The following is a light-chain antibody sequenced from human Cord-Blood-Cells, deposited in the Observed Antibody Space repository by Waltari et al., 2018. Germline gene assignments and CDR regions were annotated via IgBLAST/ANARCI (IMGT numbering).Light chain of an antibody. CDR1: QSLLHSNGYNY. V-gene: IGKV2-28*01. CDR2: LGS. Sequence: DMVMTQSPLSLPATPGEPASISCRSSQSLLHSNGYNYLDWYLQKPGQSPQLLIYLGSNRASGVPDRFSGSGSGTDFTLKISRVEAEDVGVYYCMQALQTPFTFGPGTKVDIK. J-gene: IGKJ3*01. CDR3: MQALQTPFT.